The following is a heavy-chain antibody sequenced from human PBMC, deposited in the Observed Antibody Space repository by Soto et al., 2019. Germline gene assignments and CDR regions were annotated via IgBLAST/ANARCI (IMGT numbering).Heavy chain of an antibody. V-gene: IGHV1-2*04. J-gene: IGHJ5*02. CDR1: GYTFTGYY. CDR2: INPNSGGT. D-gene: IGHD6-6*01. Sequence: ASVKVSCKASGYTFTGYYMHWVRQAPGQGLEWMGWINPNSGGTNYAQKFQGWVTMTRDTSISTAYMELSRLRSDDTAVYYCAREGYSSSSKGWWFDPWGQGTLVTVSS. CDR3: AREGYSSSSKGWWFDP.